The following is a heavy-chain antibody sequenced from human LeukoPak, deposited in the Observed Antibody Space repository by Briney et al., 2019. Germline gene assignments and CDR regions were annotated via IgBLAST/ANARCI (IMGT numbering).Heavy chain of an antibody. V-gene: IGHV3-23*01. CDR3: AKDVYGDYGGLDY. J-gene: IGHJ4*02. Sequence: PGGSLRLSCAASGFTFSTYALSWVRQAPGKGLEWVSSIRGSDGSTYYADSVKGRFAISSDNSKNTLYLQMNSLRAEDTAVYYCAKDVYGDYGGLDYWGQGTLVTVSS. D-gene: IGHD4-17*01. CDR1: GFTFSTYA. CDR2: IRGSDGST.